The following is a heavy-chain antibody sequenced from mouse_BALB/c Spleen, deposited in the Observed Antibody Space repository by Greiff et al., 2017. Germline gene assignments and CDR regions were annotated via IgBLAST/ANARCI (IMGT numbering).Heavy chain of an antibody. Sequence: DVKLVESGGGLVKPGGSLKLSCAASGFTFSDYYMYWVRQTPEKRLEWVATISDGGSYTYYPDSVKGRFTISRDNAKNNLYLQMSSLKSEDTAMYYCARDDGNYVAMDYWGQGTSVTVSS. D-gene: IGHD2-1*01. CDR1: GFTFSDYY. J-gene: IGHJ4*01. CDR2: ISDGGSYT. CDR3: ARDDGNYVAMDY. V-gene: IGHV5-4*02.